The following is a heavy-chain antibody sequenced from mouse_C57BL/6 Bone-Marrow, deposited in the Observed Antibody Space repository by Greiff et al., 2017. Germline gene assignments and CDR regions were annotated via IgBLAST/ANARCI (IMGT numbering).Heavy chain of an antibody. V-gene: IGHV5-6*01. CDR1: GFTFSSYG. J-gene: IGHJ3*01. CDR3: ARHDPWFAY. CDR2: ISSGGSYT. Sequence: EVKLVEPGGDLVKPGGSLKLSCAASGFTFSSYGMSWVRQTPDKRLEWVATISSGGSYTYYPDSVKGRFTISRDNAKNTLYLQVSSLKSEDTAMYYCARHDPWFAYWGQGTLVTVSA.